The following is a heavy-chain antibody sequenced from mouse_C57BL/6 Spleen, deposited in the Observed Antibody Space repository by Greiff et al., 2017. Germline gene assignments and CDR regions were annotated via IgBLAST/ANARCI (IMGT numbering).Heavy chain of an antibody. CDR3: GYGYIAY. CDR1: GFNIKDYY. J-gene: IGHJ3*01. D-gene: IGHD2-2*01. V-gene: IGHV14-2*01. CDR2: IDPEDGET. Sequence: VQLQQSGAELVKPGASVKLSCTASGFNIKDYYMHWVKQRTEQGLEWIGRIDPEDGETKYAAKFQGKATITADTSSNTAYMQLSSLTSEDTAVYYCGYGYIAYWGQGTLVTVSA.